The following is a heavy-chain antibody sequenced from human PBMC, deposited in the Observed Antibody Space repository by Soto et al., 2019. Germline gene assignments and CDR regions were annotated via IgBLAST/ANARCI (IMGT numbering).Heavy chain of an antibody. J-gene: IGHJ3*02. CDR2: IYYSGST. V-gene: IGHV4-31*03. CDR3: ARYDNSGSHGFDI. CDR1: GGSISSGDYY. Sequence: SETLSLTCTVSGGSISSGDYYWSWIRQHPGKGLEWIGYIYYSGSTFYNPSLRSRVTVSVDTSKNQFSLRLSSVTAADTAVYYCARYDNSGSHGFDIWGQGTMVTVSS. D-gene: IGHD3-22*01.